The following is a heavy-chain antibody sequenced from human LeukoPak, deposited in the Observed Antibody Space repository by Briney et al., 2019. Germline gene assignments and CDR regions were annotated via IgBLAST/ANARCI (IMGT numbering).Heavy chain of an antibody. CDR1: GFTFSSYV. CDR3: AKLRLYSSGWYYFDY. V-gene: IGHV3-23*01. Sequence: GGSLRLSCAASGFTFSSYVMSWVRQAPGKGLEWVSAISGSGGSTYYADSVKGRFTISRDNSKNTLYLQMNSLRAEDTAVYYCAKLRLYSSGWYYFDYWGQGTLVTVSS. J-gene: IGHJ4*02. CDR2: ISGSGGST. D-gene: IGHD6-19*01.